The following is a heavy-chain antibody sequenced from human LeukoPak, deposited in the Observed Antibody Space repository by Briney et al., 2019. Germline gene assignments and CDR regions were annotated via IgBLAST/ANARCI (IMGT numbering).Heavy chain of an antibody. Sequence: GESPKIPCKGSGYNFSNYWIAWVRHMPAPGLEWMAIIHPLDSDVRYRPSFEGQATISADKSISTAYLQWSSLKASDTALYFCARNIFLEYWGGGTVVTVSS. CDR2: IHPLDSDV. J-gene: IGHJ4*02. CDR1: GYNFSNYW. CDR3: ARNIFLEY. D-gene: IGHD3-3*02. V-gene: IGHV5-51*01.